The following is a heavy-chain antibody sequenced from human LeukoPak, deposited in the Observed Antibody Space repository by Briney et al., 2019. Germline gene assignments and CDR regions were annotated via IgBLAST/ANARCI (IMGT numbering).Heavy chain of an antibody. Sequence: GGSLRLSCAASGFTFSSYGMHWVRQAPGKGLEWVAVIWYDGSNKYYADSVKGRFTISRDNFKNTLYLQMNSLRAEDTAVYYCAKDQGTFGDSAFDYWGQGTLVTVSS. D-gene: IGHD4-17*01. V-gene: IGHV3-33*06. CDR2: IWYDGSNK. J-gene: IGHJ4*02. CDR1: GFTFSSYG. CDR3: AKDQGTFGDSAFDY.